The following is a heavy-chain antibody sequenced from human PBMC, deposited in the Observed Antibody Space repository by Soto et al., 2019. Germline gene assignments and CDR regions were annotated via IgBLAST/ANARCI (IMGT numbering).Heavy chain of an antibody. J-gene: IGHJ6*02. CDR3: ARDPQDIVVVPAAIDYYYYYGMDV. V-gene: IGHV3-30-3*01. D-gene: IGHD2-2*02. CDR2: ISYDGSNK. CDR1: GFTFSSYA. Sequence: QVQLVESGGGVVQPGRSLRLSCAASGFTFSSYAMHWVHQAPGKGLEWVAVISYDGSNKYYADSVKGRFTISRDNSKNTLYLQMNSLRAEDTAVYYCARDPQDIVVVPAAIDYYYYYGMDVWGQGTTVTVSS.